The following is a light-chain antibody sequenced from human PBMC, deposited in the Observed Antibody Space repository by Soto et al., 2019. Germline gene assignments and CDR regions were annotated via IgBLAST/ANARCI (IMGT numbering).Light chain of an antibody. J-gene: IGKJ2*01. Sequence: DIQLTQSPSFLSASVEDRVNISCRASFDISSSLAWYQQEPGKPPKLLIYDSSTLQTGVSSRFTGSGSGRIFALTISGLQIRDLATYFCQQLSQYKYTFGQGTTLEI. CDR3: QQLSQYKYT. CDR2: DSS. CDR1: FDISSS. V-gene: IGKV1-9*01.